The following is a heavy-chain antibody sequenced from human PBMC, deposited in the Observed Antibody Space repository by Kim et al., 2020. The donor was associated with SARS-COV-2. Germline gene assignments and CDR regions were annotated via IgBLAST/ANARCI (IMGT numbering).Heavy chain of an antibody. CDR2: ISSYGSIT. Sequence: GGSLRLSCAVSRFTFNNYWINWVRHAPGKGLVWVSRISSYGSITNYADSVKGRFTMFRDNAEHTLYLQMNSLRAEDTAVYYCASGFFRDGFDVWGQGTTVSVSS. J-gene: IGHJ6*02. CDR1: RFTFNNYW. D-gene: IGHD3-10*01. V-gene: IGHV3-74*01. CDR3: ASGFFRDGFDV.